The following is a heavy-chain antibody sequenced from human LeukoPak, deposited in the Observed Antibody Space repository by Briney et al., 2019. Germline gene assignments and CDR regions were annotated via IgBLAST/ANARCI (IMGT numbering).Heavy chain of an antibody. D-gene: IGHD6-13*01. CDR2: ISYDGSNK. CDR3: ARDEGRQQLVLDY. J-gene: IGHJ4*02. V-gene: IGHV3-30-3*01. CDR1: GYTFTSYY. Sequence: SCKASGYTFTSYYMHWVRQAPAKGLEWVAVISYDGSNKYYADSVKGRFTISRDNSKNTLYLQMNSLRAEDTAVYYCARDEGRQQLVLDYWGQGTLVTVSS.